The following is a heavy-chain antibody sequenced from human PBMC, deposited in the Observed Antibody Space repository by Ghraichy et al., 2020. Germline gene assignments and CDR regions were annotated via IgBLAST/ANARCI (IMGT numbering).Heavy chain of an antibody. V-gene: IGHV4-59*01. J-gene: IGHJ6*02. Sequence: SETLSLTCTVSGGSISSYYWSWIRQPPGKGLEWIGYIYFSGSTNYNPSLKSRVTISVDTSKNHFSLKLSSVTAADTAVYYCARDKGPYGSGSYWGTHLISGTVDVWGPGTTVTVSS. D-gene: IGHD3-10*01. CDR1: GGSISSYY. CDR2: IYFSGST. CDR3: ARDKGPYGSGSYWGTHLISGTVDV.